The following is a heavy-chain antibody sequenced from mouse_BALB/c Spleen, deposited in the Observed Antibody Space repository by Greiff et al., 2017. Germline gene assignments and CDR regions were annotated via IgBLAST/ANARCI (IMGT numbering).Heavy chain of an antibody. CDR2: IRNKANGYTT. D-gene: IGHD1-1*01. V-gene: IGHV7-3*02. Sequence: EVQLVESGGGLVQPGGSLRLSCATSGFTFTDYYMSWVRQPPGKALEWLGFIRNKANGYTTEYSASVKGRFTISRDNSQSILYLQMNTLRAEDSATYYCARKDYGSTFAYWGQGTLVTVSA. J-gene: IGHJ3*01. CDR1: GFTFTDYY. CDR3: ARKDYGSTFAY.